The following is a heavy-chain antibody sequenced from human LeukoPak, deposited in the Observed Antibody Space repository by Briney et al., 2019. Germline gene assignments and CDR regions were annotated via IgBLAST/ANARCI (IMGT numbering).Heavy chain of an antibody. J-gene: IGHJ4*02. CDR2: ISNSGTTI. V-gene: IGHV3-21*01. CDR3: ARGSGQYSSSWSAY. CDR1: GFTFRSYS. Sequence: GGSLRLSCTISGFTFRSYSMNWVRQAPGKGLEWVSSISNSGTTIYYADSVKGRFTISRDNAKNLLFLQMNSLRDEDTAVYLCARGSGQYSSSWSAYWGQGTLVTVSS. D-gene: IGHD6-13*01.